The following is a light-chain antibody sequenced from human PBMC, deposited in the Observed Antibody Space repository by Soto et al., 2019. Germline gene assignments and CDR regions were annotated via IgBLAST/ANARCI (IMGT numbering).Light chain of an antibody. CDR1: SSDVGSYNL. CDR2: EDT. Sequence: QSVLTQPAYVYGSTGQSIAISCTGTSSDVGSYNLVSWYQQHPGKAPKLMIYEDTKRPSGVSDRFSGSKSGNTASLTISGLQAEDEADYYCCSYATSSTYVFGTGTKVTVL. V-gene: IGLV2-23*01. CDR3: CSYATSSTYV. J-gene: IGLJ1*01.